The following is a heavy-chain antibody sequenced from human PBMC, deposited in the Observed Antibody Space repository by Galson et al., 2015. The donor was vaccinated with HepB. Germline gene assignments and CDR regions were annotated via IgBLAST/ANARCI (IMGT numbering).Heavy chain of an antibody. Sequence: SVKVSCKASGYTFTSYYMHWVRQAPGQGLEWMGWINAGNGNTKYSQKFQGRVTITRDTSASTAYMELSSLRSEDTAVYYCARVSGGGIAVAGRAFDYWGQGTLVTVSS. J-gene: IGHJ4*02. CDR3: ARVSGGGIAVAGRAFDY. D-gene: IGHD6-19*01. V-gene: IGHV1-3*01. CDR1: GYTFTSYY. CDR2: INAGNGNT.